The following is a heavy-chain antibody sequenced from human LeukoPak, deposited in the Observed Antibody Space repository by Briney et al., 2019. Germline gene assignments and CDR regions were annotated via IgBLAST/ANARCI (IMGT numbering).Heavy chain of an antibody. J-gene: IGHJ5*02. V-gene: IGHV3-9*01. CDR1: GFTFDDYA. CDR2: ISWNSGSI. D-gene: IGHD4-23*01. Sequence: GGSLRLSCAASGFTFDDYAMHWVRQAPGKGLEWVSGISWNSGSIGYADSVKGRFTISRDNAKNSLYLQMNSLRAEDTALYYCAKGSHDYGGNSGWFDPWGQGTLVTVSS. CDR3: AKGSHDYGGNSGWFDP.